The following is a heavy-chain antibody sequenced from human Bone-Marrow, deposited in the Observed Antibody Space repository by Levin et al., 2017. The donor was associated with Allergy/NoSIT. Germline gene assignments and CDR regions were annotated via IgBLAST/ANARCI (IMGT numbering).Heavy chain of an antibody. Sequence: PSETLSLTCNVSDGSMNRSPYYWGWLRQPPGKGLEWIASIHYSGNTYNNPSLKSRVTISLDTSKSQFSLKLTSVTAADTALYYCAKHMGDPLPGRYFFDSWGQGILVTVSS. CDR2: IHYSGNT. D-gene: IGHD1-26*01. CDR3: AKHMGDPLPGRYFFDS. J-gene: IGHJ4*02. V-gene: IGHV4-39*01. CDR1: DGSMNRSPYY.